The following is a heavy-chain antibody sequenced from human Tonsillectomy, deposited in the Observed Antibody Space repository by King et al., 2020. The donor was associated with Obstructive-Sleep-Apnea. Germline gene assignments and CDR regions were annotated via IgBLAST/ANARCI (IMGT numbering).Heavy chain of an antibody. D-gene: IGHD3-10*01. CDR2: IYWDDEK. V-gene: IGHV2-5*02. CDR3: AHSTLWFGELGYFDY. J-gene: IGHJ4*02. Sequence: TLKESDPALVKPTQTLTLTCTFSGFSLNTSEVAVGWIRQPPGKGLEWHALIYWDDEKRYSPSLKSRLTITKDTSKNQVVLTMTNMDPVDTATYYCAHSTLWFGELGYFDYWGQGTLVTVSS. CDR1: GFSLNTSEVA.